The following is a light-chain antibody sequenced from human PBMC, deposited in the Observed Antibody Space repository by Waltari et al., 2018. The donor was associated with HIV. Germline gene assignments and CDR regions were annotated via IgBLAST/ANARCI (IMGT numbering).Light chain of an antibody. Sequence: DIVMTQSPVSLPVTPGEPASISCRSSQSLLHRNGHNYLDWYLQKPGQSPQLLIFLGSTRASGVPDRFSGSGSGTDFTLEISRVEAEDVGVYYCMQTLQLHFTFGGGTKVESK. J-gene: IGKJ4*01. CDR1: QSLLHRNGHNY. CDR3: MQTLQLHFT. CDR2: LGS. V-gene: IGKV2-28*01.